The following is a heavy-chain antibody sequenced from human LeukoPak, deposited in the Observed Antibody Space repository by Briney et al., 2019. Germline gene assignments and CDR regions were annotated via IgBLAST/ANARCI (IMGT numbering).Heavy chain of an antibody. Sequence: GGSLRLSCAASGFTFSSYGMHWVRQAPGKGLKWVAIISHDGSSKFYADSVKGRFTISRDNSKNTLYLQMNSLRAEDTSVYYCAKGRAEGDYFDYWGQGTLVTVSS. CDR1: GFTFSSYG. CDR2: ISHDGSSK. CDR3: AKGRAEGDYFDY. D-gene: IGHD3-16*01. V-gene: IGHV3-30*18. J-gene: IGHJ4*02.